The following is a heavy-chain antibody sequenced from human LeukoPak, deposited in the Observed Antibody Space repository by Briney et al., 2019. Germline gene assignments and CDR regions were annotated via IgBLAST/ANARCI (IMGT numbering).Heavy chain of an antibody. CDR1: GFTFSSYW. CDR3: ASAHVWGRTRYYFVY. J-gene: IGHJ4*02. CDR2: IKQDGREK. V-gene: IGHV3-7*01. Sequence: HPGGSLRLSCAASGFTFSSYWMSWVRQAPGKGREWVANIKQDGREKYYVDSVKGRFTISRDNAKNSLYLQMNSLRAEDTAVYYCASAHVWGRTRYYFVYWGEGTLVTVSS. D-gene: IGHD3-16*01.